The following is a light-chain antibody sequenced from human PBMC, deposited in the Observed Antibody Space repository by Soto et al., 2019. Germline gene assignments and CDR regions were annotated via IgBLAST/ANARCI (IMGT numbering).Light chain of an antibody. CDR2: DNI. CDR3: GTWDTSLSGGV. V-gene: IGLV1-51*01. J-gene: IGLJ2*01. Sequence: QSVLTQPPSVSAAPGQTVTISCSGSNSNIGTKNVCWYQQLPGTAPKLLIYDNIKRPSGIPDRFSASKSGTSATLAITGLQTGDEADYYYGTWDTSLSGGVFGGGTKVTVL. CDR1: NSNIGTKN.